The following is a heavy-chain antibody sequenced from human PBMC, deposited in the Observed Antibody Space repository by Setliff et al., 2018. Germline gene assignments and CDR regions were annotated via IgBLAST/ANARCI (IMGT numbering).Heavy chain of an antibody. D-gene: IGHD1-1*01. J-gene: IGHJ6*03. Sequence: GGSLRLSCAASGFSFSSYWMHWVRQGPGKGLVWVSRINSDESTTNYAGSVKGRFTISRDNAKNTLYLQMNSLRAEDTAVYYCARDREGDGNYYMDVWGKGTTVTVS. CDR3: ARDREGDGNYYMDV. CDR1: GFSFSSYW. V-gene: IGHV3-74*01. CDR2: INSDESTT.